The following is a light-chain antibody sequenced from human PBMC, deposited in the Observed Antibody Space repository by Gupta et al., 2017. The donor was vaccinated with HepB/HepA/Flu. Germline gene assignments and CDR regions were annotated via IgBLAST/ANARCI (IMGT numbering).Light chain of an antibody. Sequence: QSVLTQPPSVSGAPGQRVPISCTGSSSNIGAGYDVHWYRQVPGTGPKVLVYGNNKRPWGVPDRFSGSRSGTSASLASTGLQAEDEAYYYCQSYDSSLYVFGTGTKVIVL. CDR2: GNN. CDR3: QSYDSSLYV. CDR1: SSNIGAGYD. J-gene: IGLJ1*01. V-gene: IGLV1-40*01.